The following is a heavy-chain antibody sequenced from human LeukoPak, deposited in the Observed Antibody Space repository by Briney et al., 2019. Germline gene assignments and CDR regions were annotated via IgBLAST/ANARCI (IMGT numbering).Heavy chain of an antibody. V-gene: IGHV1-69*13. D-gene: IGHD6-19*01. J-gene: IGHJ4*02. CDR2: IIPIFGTA. Sequence: APVKVSCKASGGTFSSYAISWVRQAPGQGLEWMGGIIPIFGTANYAQKFQGRVTITADESTSTAYMELSSLRSEDTAVYYCAREAVAGTRTPDYWGQGTLVTVSS. CDR3: AREAVAGTRTPDY. CDR1: GGTFSSYA.